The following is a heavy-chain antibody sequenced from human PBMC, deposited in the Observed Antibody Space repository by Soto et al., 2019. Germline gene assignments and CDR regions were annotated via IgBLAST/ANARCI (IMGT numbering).Heavy chain of an antibody. Sequence: SQTLSLTCAISGDSVSSNSAAWNWIRQSPSRGLEWLGRTYYRSKWYNDYAVSVKSRITINPGTSKNQFSLQLNSVTPEDTAVYYCAREEWLRREYYYYYYYMDVWGKGTTVTVSS. CDR3: AREEWLRREYYYYYYYMDV. D-gene: IGHD5-12*01. V-gene: IGHV6-1*01. CDR1: GDSVSSNSAA. CDR2: TYYRSKWYN. J-gene: IGHJ6*03.